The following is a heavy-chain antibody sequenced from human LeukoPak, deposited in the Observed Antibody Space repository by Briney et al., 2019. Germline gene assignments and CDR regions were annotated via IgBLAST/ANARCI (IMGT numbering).Heavy chain of an antibody. D-gene: IGHD2-15*01. CDR1: GYTLTELS. J-gene: IGHJ6*02. V-gene: IGHV1-24*01. Sequence: ASVKVSCKVSGYTLTELSMHWVRQAPGKGLEWMGGFDPEDGETIYAQKFQGRVTITADESTSTAYMELSSLRSEDTAVYYCARGGYCSGGSCYSTYGMDVWGQGTTVTVSS. CDR3: ARGGYCSGGSCYSTYGMDV. CDR2: FDPEDGET.